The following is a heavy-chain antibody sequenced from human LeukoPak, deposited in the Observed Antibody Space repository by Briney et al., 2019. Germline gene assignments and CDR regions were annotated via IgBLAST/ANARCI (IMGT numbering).Heavy chain of an antibody. CDR2: IYTSGST. CDR1: GGSISSGSYY. Sequence: SETLSLTCTVSGGSISSGSYYWSWVRQPAGKGLEWIGRIYTSGSTNYNPSLKSRVTISVDTSKNQFSLKLSSVTAADTAVYYCAREWSEWLSRWVDPWGQGTLVTVSS. J-gene: IGHJ5*02. D-gene: IGHD3-3*01. V-gene: IGHV4-61*02. CDR3: AREWSEWLSRWVDP.